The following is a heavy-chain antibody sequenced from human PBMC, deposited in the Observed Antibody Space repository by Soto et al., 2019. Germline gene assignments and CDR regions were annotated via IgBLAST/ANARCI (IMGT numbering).Heavy chain of an antibody. CDR3: AKAMEAMVRGAAVDY. D-gene: IGHD3-10*01. CDR1: GFPFSSYT. CDR2: ISRTGNYI. V-gene: IGHV3-21*04. J-gene: IGHJ4*02. Sequence: AASGFPFSSYTMSWVRQAPGERLEWVASISRTGNYIPYADSVKGRFTLSGDNAKNLVYLQLNSLRAEDTALYYCAKAMEAMVRGAAVDYWGQGTLVTVSS.